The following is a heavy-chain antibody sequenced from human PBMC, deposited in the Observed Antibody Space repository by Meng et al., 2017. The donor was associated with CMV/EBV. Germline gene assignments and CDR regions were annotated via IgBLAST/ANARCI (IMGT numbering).Heavy chain of an antibody. Sequence: CKASGGTLGSYAISWVRQAPGQGLEWMGGIIPIFGTANYAQKFQGRVTITTDESTSTAYMELSSLRSEDTAVYYCARAGGSGSYNFDYWGQGTLVTVSS. CDR1: GGTLGSYA. CDR3: ARAGGSGSYNFDY. V-gene: IGHV1-69*05. CDR2: IIPIFGTA. D-gene: IGHD1-26*01. J-gene: IGHJ4*02.